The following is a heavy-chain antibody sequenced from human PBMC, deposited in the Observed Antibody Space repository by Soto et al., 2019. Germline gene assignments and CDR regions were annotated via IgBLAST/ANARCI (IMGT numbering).Heavy chain of an antibody. CDR1: GFTFSDYY. V-gene: IGHV3-11*01. Sequence: QVQLVESGGGLVKPGGSLRLSCAASGFTFSDYYMSRIRQAPGKGLEWVSYISSSGSTIYYAGSVKGRFTISRDNAKNSRYLQMNSLRAEDSAMYYCATPPVGYSKGLDYWGQGTLVTVSS. CDR2: ISSSGSTI. D-gene: IGHD4-4*01. CDR3: ATPPVGYSKGLDY. J-gene: IGHJ4*02.